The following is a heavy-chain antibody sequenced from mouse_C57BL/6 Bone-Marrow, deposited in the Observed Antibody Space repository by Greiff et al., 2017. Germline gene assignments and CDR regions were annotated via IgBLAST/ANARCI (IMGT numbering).Heavy chain of an antibody. CDR3: TRGLIYDGTNY. CDR2: IDPKDGDT. J-gene: IGHJ2*01. D-gene: IGHD1-1*01. CDR1: GFTITDYY. V-gene: IGHV14-1*01. Sequence: EVQLQQSGAELVKPGASVKLSCTASGFTITDYYIHWVKQRPEQGLEWIGRIDPKDGDTKYAPKFQGKATITADTSSNTAYLQLSSLTSEDTAVYYCTRGLIYDGTNYWGQGTTLTVSS.